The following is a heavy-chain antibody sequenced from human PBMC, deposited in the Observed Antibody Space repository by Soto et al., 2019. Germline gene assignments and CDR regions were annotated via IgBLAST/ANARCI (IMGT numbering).Heavy chain of an antibody. D-gene: IGHD4-4*01. Sequence: QVQLVQSGAEVKKPGSSVKVSCKASGGTFSSYAISWVRQAPGQGLEWMGGIIPIFGTANYAQKFQGRVTITADESTSTAYMELSSLRSEDTAVYYCARELITLQSDYYYYYGMDVWGQGTTVTVSS. V-gene: IGHV1-69*01. J-gene: IGHJ6*02. CDR2: IIPIFGTA. CDR1: GGTFSSYA. CDR3: ARELITLQSDYYYYYGMDV.